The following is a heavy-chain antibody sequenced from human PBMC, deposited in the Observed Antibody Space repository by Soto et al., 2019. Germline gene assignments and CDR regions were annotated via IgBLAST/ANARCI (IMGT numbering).Heavy chain of an antibody. CDR3: TRHVNTKNFDY. J-gene: IGHJ4*02. V-gene: IGHV4-39*01. D-gene: IGHD2-2*01. CDR1: GGSISSSSYY. Sequence: QLQLQESGPGLVKPSETLSLTCTVSGGSISSSSYYWGWIRQPPGKGLEWIGSIYYSGSTYYNPSLRIRVTISEDTSKNHFSLKLSSLTAADTALYYCTRHVNTKNFDYGGQGTLVTVSS. CDR2: IYYSGST.